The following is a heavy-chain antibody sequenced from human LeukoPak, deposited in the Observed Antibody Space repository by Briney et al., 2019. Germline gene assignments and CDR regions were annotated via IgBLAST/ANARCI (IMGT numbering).Heavy chain of an antibody. V-gene: IGHV4-61*02. Sequence: PSQTLSLTCTVSGGSISSGSYYWSWIRQPAGKGLEWIGRIYTSGSTNYNPPLKSRVTISVDTSKNQFSLKLSSVTAADTAVYYCARGSLLNRGWFDPWGQGTLVTVSS. CDR2: IYTSGST. CDR3: ARGSLLNRGWFDP. D-gene: IGHD1-14*01. CDR1: GGSISSGSYY. J-gene: IGHJ5*02.